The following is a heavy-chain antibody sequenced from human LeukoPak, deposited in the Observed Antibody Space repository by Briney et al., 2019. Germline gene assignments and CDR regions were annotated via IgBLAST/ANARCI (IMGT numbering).Heavy chain of an antibody. CDR2: ISTYSGNT. D-gene: IGHD6-13*01. Sequence: ASVKVSCKASGYGFAGYGISWVRQAPGQGLEWIGWISTYSGNTNYAHNLQGRITVTTETSTSTAYMELRSLRSDDTAVYYCARVGAAPGHFDYWGQGTQLTVSS. V-gene: IGHV1-18*01. CDR1: GYGFAGYG. CDR3: ARVGAAPGHFDY. J-gene: IGHJ4*02.